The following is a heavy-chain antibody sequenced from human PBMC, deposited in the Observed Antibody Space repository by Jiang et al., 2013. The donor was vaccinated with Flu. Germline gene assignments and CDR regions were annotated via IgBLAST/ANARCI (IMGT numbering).Heavy chain of an antibody. CDR1: GYTFTSYA. J-gene: IGHJ4*02. CDR2: INTNTGNP. CDR3: VRERYGSGSYPDY. D-gene: IGHD3-10*01. Sequence: GYTFTSYAFNWVRQAPGQGLEWMGWINTNTGNPTYAQGFTGRFVFSLDTSVSTAYLQISSLKAEDTAVYYCVRERYGSGSYPDYWGQGTLVTVSS. V-gene: IGHV7-4-1*02.